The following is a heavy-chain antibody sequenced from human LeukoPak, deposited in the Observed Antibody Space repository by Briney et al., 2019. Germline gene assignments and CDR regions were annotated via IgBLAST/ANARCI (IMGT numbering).Heavy chain of an antibody. CDR1: GYTFTDYY. J-gene: IGHJ5*02. Sequence: SVKVSCKASGYTFTDYYMHWVRQAPGQGLEWLGRINPYNGDTNYAQRFQGRVTMTRDTSITTAYMELSRLTYDDTAVYYCATGLFEEGNNWFDPWGQGTLVTVSS. CDR2: INPYNGDT. CDR3: ATGLFEEGNNWFDP. V-gene: IGHV1-2*06.